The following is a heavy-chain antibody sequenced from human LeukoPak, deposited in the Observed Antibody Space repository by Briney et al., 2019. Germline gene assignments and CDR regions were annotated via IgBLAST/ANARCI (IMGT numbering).Heavy chain of an antibody. Sequence: SETLSLTCTVSGGSISSYYWSWIRQPPGKGLEWIGYIYYSGSTNYNPSLKSRVTISVDTSKNQFSLKLSSVTAADTAVYYCARHGDIYYYGMDGWGQGTTVTVSS. CDR2: IYYSGST. CDR3: ARHGDIYYYGMDG. V-gene: IGHV4-59*08. J-gene: IGHJ6*02. CDR1: GGSISSYY. D-gene: IGHD2-21*01.